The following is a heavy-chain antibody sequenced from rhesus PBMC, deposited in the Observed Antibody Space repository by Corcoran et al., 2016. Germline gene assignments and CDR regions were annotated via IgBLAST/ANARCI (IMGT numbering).Heavy chain of an antibody. CDR3: APYCGEGFDV. CDR1: GFSISTSGTG. Sequence: QVTLKESGPALVKPTQTLTLTCTFSGFSISTSGTGVGWIRQPPGKALEWLASIYWNDSKYYSTSLKSRLTISKDNYKNQVVLTLTHMDPGDTATYYWAPYCGEGFDVGGPGVLVTVSS. D-gene: IGHD2-15*01. V-gene: IGHV2-95*01. CDR2: IYWNDSK. J-gene: IGHJ5-1*01.